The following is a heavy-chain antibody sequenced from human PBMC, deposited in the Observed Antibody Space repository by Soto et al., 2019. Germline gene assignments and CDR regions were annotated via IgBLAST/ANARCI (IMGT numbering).Heavy chain of an antibody. V-gene: IGHV4-34*01. CDR1: GGSFSGYS. CDR3: ARGRTSNWNYGRWFAP. J-gene: IGHJ5*02. D-gene: IGHD1-7*01. CDR2: INHSGST. Sequence: PSETLSLTCAVYGGSFSGYSCSWIRQPPGQGLEWIGEINHSGSTNYNPSLKMRVTISVDTSKNQFSLKLSSVTAADTAVSYCARGRTSNWNYGRWFAPWGQGTLVTV.